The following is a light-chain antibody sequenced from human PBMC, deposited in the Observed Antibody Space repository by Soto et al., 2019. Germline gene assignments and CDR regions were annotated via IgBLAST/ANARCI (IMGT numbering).Light chain of an antibody. J-gene: IGLJ3*02. CDR1: SGSIASNY. CDR3: QSYDSSINWV. CDR2: EDN. V-gene: IGLV6-57*03. Sequence: NFLLPQPHSVSESPGKTVTISCTRSSGSIASNYVQWYQQRPGSAPTTVIYEDNQRPSGVPDRFSGSIDSSSNSASLTISGLKTEDEADYYCQSYDSSINWVFGGGTKVTVL.